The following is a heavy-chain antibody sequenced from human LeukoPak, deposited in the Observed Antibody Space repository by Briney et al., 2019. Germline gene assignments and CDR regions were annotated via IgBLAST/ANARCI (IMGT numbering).Heavy chain of an antibody. J-gene: IGHJ4*02. Sequence: PGGSLRLSCAASGFTFSSYSMNWVRQAPGKGLEWVSSISSSSSYIYHADSVKGRFTISRDNAKNSLYLQMNSLRAEDTAVYYCARDSTYYYDSSGYPPDYWGQGTLVTVSS. D-gene: IGHD3-22*01. V-gene: IGHV3-21*01. CDR2: ISSSSSYI. CDR3: ARDSTYYYDSSGYPPDY. CDR1: GFTFSSYS.